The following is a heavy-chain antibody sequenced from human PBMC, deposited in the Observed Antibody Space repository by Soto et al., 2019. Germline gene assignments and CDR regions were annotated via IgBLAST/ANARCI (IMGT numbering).Heavy chain of an antibody. CDR2: TYYRSKWYN. CDR1: GDSVSSNSAA. J-gene: IGHJ5*02. Sequence: SHTLSLTCAISGDSVSSNSAAWNLIRQSPSRGLEWLGRTYYRSKWYNDYAVSVKSRITINPDTSKNQFSLQLNSVTPEDTAVYYCARALVQLERRSGWFEPWGQGTLVTVSS. CDR3: ARALVQLERRSGWFEP. D-gene: IGHD1-1*01. V-gene: IGHV6-1*01.